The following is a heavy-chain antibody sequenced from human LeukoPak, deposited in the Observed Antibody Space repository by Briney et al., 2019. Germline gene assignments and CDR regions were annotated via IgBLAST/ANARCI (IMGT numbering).Heavy chain of an antibody. D-gene: IGHD2-2*01. CDR3: ARAGGYCSSSSCYYFDS. CDR1: GFTVSSNY. V-gene: IGHV3-53*01. Sequence: GGSLRFSCSASGFTVSSNYMTWVRQAPGKGLEWVSIIYRDGSTYYADSVKGRFTIYRDNSKNTLFLQMNSLRAEDTAVYYCARAGGYCSSSSCYYFDSWGQGTLVTVSS. J-gene: IGHJ4*02. CDR2: IYRDGST.